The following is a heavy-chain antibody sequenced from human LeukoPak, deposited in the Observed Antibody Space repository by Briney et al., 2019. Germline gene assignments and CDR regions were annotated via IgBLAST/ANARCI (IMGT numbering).Heavy chain of an antibody. D-gene: IGHD6-19*01. Sequence: GGSLGLSCAASGFTFSSYAMYWVRQAPGKGLEWVSGIFGSGGSTHYADSVKGRFTISRDNSKNTVYLQMNSLRAEDTAVYYCAKTTTGYSSGRFPGWPVDYWGQGTLVTVFS. V-gene: IGHV3-23*01. CDR2: IFGSGGST. CDR1: GFTFSSYA. CDR3: AKTTTGYSSGRFPGWPVDY. J-gene: IGHJ4*02.